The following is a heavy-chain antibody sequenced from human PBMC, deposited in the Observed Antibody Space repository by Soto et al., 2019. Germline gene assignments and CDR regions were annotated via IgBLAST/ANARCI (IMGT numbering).Heavy chain of an antibody. V-gene: IGHV3-23*01. CDR3: AKDVSWLRPGHYFDY. CDR1: GFTFSSYA. D-gene: IGHD5-12*01. Sequence: PGGSLRLSCAASGFTFSSYAMSWVRQAPGKGLEWVSAISGSGGSTYYADSVKGRLTISRDNSKNTLYLQMNSLRAEDTAVYYYAKDVSWLRPGHYFDYWGQGTLVTVSS. J-gene: IGHJ4*02. CDR2: ISGSGGST.